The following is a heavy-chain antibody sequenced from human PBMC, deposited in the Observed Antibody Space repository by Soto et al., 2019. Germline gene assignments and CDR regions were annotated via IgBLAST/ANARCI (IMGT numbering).Heavy chain of an antibody. D-gene: IGHD6-13*01. J-gene: IGHJ5*01. V-gene: IGHV4-59*02. CDR3: ARESNSSTWFAS. CDR2: MYFRGTA. CDR1: RDTVRGPV. Sequence: PSCSLALGCAVCRDTVRGPVVALILQPTGKGLEWMGYMYFRGTATYSPSLKSRLTISIDASKNQLSLNLRSVTAADTAMYYCARESNSSTWFASWGMGTLVPVSS.